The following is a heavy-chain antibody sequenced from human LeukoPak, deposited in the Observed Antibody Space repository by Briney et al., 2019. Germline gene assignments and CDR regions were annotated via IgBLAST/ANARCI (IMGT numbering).Heavy chain of an antibody. D-gene: IGHD1-7*01. CDR3: ARLMDWNYH. CDR2: IYYSGST. V-gene: IGHV4-39*07. Sequence: SETLSLTCTVSGGSISSSSYYWGWIRQPPGKGLEWIGSIYYSGSTYYNPSLKSRVTISVDTSKNQFSLKLSSVTAADTAVYYCARLMDWNYHWGQGTLVTVSS. J-gene: IGHJ5*02. CDR1: GGSISSSSYY.